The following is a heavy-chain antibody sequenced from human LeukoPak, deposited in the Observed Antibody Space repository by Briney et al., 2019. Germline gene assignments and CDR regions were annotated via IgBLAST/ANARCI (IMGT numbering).Heavy chain of an antibody. D-gene: IGHD2-21*02. Sequence: PGGSLRLSCAASGFTLSSYAIHWVRQAPGKGLEWVSYISSSGSTIYYADSVKGRFTISRDNAKNSLYLQMNSLRAEDTAVYYCARDGSRGNLVTAPDFWGQGTLVTVSS. CDR3: ARDGSRGNLVTAPDF. J-gene: IGHJ4*02. V-gene: IGHV3-48*03. CDR2: ISSSGSTI. CDR1: GFTLSSYA.